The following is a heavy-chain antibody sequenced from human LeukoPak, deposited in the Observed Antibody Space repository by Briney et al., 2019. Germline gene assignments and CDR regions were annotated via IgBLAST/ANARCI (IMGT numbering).Heavy chain of an antibody. CDR1: GFTFSSYA. J-gene: IGHJ6*03. D-gene: IGHD3-16*01. Sequence: PGGSLRLSCAASGFTFSSYAMSWVRQAPGKGLEWVSSISSSSSYIYYADSVKGRFTISRDNAKNSLYLQMNSLRAEDTAVYYCARVHSGVRGSYYYYYMDVWGKGTTVTVSS. V-gene: IGHV3-21*01. CDR3: ARVHSGVRGSYYYYYMDV. CDR2: ISSSSSYI.